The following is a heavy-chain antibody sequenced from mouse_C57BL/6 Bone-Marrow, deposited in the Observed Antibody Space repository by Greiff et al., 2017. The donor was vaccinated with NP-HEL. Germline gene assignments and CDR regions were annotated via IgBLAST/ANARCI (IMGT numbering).Heavy chain of an antibody. CDR2: ISYSGST. J-gene: IGHJ4*01. V-gene: IGHV3-1*01. CDR1: GYSITSGYD. D-gene: IGHD1-1*01. Sequence: EVQLVESGPGMVKPSQSLSLTCTVTGYSITSGYDWHWIRHFPGNKLEWMGYISYSGSTNYNPSLKSRISITHDTSKNHFFLKLNSVTTEDTATYYCARADYGSSYYAMDYWGQGTSVTVSS. CDR3: ARADYGSSYYAMDY.